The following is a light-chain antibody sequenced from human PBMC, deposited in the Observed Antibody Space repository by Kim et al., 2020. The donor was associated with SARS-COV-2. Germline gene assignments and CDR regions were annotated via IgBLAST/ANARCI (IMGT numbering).Light chain of an antibody. CDR2: DVT. Sequence: GQSITISCTRTSSDVGGYNYVSWYQQNPGKVPKLMIYDVTKRPSGVSNRFSGSKSGNTASLTISGLQAEDEADYYCTSYTSSTTVVFGGGTQLTVL. CDR1: SSDVGGYNY. V-gene: IGLV2-14*04. CDR3: TSYTSSTTVV. J-gene: IGLJ3*02.